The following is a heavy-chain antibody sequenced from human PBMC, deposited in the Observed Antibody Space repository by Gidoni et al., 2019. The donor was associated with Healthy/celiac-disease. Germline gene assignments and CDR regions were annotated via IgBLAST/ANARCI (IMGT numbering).Heavy chain of an antibody. CDR2: IGTAGDT. CDR1: GFTFSSYA. CDR3: ARVSYYYDSSGYYLTGGMDV. J-gene: IGHJ6*02. V-gene: IGHV3-13*04. Sequence: EVQLVESGGGLVQPGGSLRLSCAGSGFTFSSYASNWARQATGKGREWVSVIGTAGDTYYPGSVKGRFTISRENAKNSLYLQMSSLRAGDTAVYYCARVSYYYDSSGYYLTGGMDVWGQGTTVTVSS. D-gene: IGHD3-22*01.